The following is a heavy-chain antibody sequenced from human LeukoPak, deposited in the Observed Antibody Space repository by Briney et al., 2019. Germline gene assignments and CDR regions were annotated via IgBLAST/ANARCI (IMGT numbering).Heavy chain of an antibody. V-gene: IGHV1-2*02. CDR3: AREGLKNSGFDY. J-gene: IGHJ4*02. CDR2: INPNSGGT. CDR1: GYTFTGYY. D-gene: IGHD4-23*01. Sequence: GASVKVSCKASGYTFTGYYMHWVRQAPGQGLEWMGWINPNSGGTNYAQKFQGRVTMTRDTSASTAYMELSSLRSEDTVVYYCAREGLKNSGFDYWGQGTLVTVSS.